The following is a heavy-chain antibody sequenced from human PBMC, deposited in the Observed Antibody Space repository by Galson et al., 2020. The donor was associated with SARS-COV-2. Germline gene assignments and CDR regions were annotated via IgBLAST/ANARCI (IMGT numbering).Heavy chain of an antibody. J-gene: IGHJ5*02. CDR3: ARHGSVGVVVMSWFDP. V-gene: IGHV4-39*01. CDR1: GDSITSSSYY. D-gene: IGHD3-3*01. CDR2: VYYSGTGSP. Sequence: SETLSLTCSVSGDSITSSSYYWGWIRQSPGKGLEWIGSVYYSGTGSPYYNPSLKSRTTILIDRSKNQFSLKLSSVTAADTAVYYCARHGSVGVVVMSWFDPWGQGTLVTVSS.